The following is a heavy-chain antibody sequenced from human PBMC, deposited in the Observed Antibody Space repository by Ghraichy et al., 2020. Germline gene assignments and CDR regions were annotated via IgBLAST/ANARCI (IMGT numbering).Heavy chain of an antibody. Sequence: GESLNISCAESGFTFSNYGMHWVRQAPGKGLEWVAVIWHDGSNKYYGDTVKGRFTISRDNSKNTLYLQLNSLRAEDTAVYYCARVTNENALDIWGQGTMVTVSS. V-gene: IGHV3-33*01. CDR1: GFTFSNYG. CDR2: IWHDGSNK. J-gene: IGHJ3*02. CDR3: ARVTNENALDI. D-gene: IGHD1-1*01.